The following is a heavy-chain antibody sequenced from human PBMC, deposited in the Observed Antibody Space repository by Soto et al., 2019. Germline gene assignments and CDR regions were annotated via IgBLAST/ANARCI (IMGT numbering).Heavy chain of an antibody. J-gene: IGHJ5*02. D-gene: IGHD3-3*01. CDR3: ARFHDFWCGRPEWFDP. CDR2: IYYSGST. Sequence: QVQLQESGPGLVKPSQTLSLTCTVSGGSISSGDYYWSWIRQPPGKGLEWIGYIYYSGSTYYNPSLKSRVTISVDTSKNQFSLKLSSVTAADTAVYYCARFHDFWCGRPEWFDPWGQGTLVTVSS. CDR1: GGSISSGDYY. V-gene: IGHV4-30-4*01.